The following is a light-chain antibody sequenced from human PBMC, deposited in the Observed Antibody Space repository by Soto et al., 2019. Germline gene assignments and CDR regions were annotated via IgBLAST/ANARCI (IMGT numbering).Light chain of an antibody. CDR3: SSYAGSMNLI. CDR1: SGHSNYA. J-gene: IGLJ2*01. V-gene: IGLV4-69*01. CDR2: LNSDGSH. Sequence: QLVLTQSPSASASLGASVKLTCTLSSGHSNYAIAWHQQQSEKGPRYLMKLNSDGSHSKGDGIPDRFSGSSSGAERYLTISSLQSEDEADYYCSSYAGSMNLIFGGGTKVTVL.